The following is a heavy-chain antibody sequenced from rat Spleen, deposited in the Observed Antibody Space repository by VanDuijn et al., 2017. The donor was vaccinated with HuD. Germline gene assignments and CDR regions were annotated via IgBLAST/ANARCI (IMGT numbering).Heavy chain of an antibody. CDR1: GFTFSNYG. D-gene: IGHD1-2*01. Sequence: EVQLVESGGGLVQPGRSLKLSCAASGFTFSNYGMAWVRQAPTKGLEWVASITNSGGSTYYRDSVKGRFTISRDNAKSTLYLQMDSLRSEDTATYYCARRLYDYFDYWGQGVMVTVSS. J-gene: IGHJ2*01. V-gene: IGHV5S13*01. CDR2: ITNSGGST. CDR3: ARRLYDYFDY.